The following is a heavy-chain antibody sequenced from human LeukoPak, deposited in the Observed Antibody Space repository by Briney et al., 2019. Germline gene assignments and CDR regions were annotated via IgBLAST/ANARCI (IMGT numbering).Heavy chain of an antibody. Sequence: PSETLSLTCSVSGDSITSGAYYWAWPRQPPGKGLEWIGSVYYSGSIKYNPSLKGRVSVSRDMSTNQFSLNLNSVNATDTAVYYCARRDYAAWFDPWGQGTLVTVSS. CDR1: GDSITSGAYY. CDR2: VYYSGSI. V-gene: IGHV4-39*07. CDR3: ARRDYAAWFDP. J-gene: IGHJ5*02. D-gene: IGHD4/OR15-4a*01.